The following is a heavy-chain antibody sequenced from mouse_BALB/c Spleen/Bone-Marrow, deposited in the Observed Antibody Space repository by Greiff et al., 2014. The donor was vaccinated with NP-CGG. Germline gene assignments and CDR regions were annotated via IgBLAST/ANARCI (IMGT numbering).Heavy chain of an antibody. CDR3: ARWEYYAMDY. CDR1: GFNIKDTY. CDR2: IDPANGNT. V-gene: IGHV14-3*02. J-gene: IGHJ4*01. Sequence: VQLKQSGAELVKPGASVKLSCTASGFNIKDTYMHWVKQRPEQGLEWIGRIDPANGNTKYDPKFQGKATITADTSSNTAYLQPSSLTSEDTAVYYCARWEYYAMDYWGQGTSVTVSS. D-gene: IGHD4-1*01.